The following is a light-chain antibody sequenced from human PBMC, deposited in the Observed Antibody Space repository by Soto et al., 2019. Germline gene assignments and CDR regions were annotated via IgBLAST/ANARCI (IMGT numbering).Light chain of an antibody. J-gene: IGLJ1*01. CDR3: SSYTSSSTRV. CDR1: SSDVGGYNY. V-gene: IGLV2-14*03. Sequence: QSALTQPASVSGSPGQSITISCTGTSSDVGGYNYLSWYQHHPGKAPKLMIYDVSDRPSGVSNRFSGSKSGNTASLTISGLQTEDGADYYCSSYTSSSTRVFGTGTKLTVL. CDR2: DVS.